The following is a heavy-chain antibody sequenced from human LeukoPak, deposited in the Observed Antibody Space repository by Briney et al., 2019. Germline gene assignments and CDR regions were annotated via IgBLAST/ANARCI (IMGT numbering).Heavy chain of an antibody. V-gene: IGHV4-59*08. Sequence: SETLSLTCTVSGGSISSYYWSWIQQPPGKGLEWIGYIYYSGSTNYNPSLKSRVTISVDTSKNQFSLKLSSVTAADTAVYYCARRPSSSLYYGMDVWGQGTTVTVSS. J-gene: IGHJ6*02. CDR3: ARRPSSSLYYGMDV. D-gene: IGHD6-6*01. CDR2: IYYSGST. CDR1: GGSISSYY.